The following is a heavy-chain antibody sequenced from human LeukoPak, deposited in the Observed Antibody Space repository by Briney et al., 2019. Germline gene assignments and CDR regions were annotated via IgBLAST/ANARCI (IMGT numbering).Heavy chain of an antibody. J-gene: IGHJ6*02. V-gene: IGHV1-2*04. Sequence: GASVKVSCKASGYTFTGYYMHWVRQAPGQGLEWMGWINPNSGGTNYAQKFQGWVTMTRDTSISTAYMELSRLRSDDTAVYYCARGGPSCSSTSCYDVEGYYGMDVWGQGTTVTVSS. CDR2: INPNSGGT. CDR3: ARGGPSCSSTSCYDVEGYYGMDV. CDR1: GYTFTGYY. D-gene: IGHD2-2*01.